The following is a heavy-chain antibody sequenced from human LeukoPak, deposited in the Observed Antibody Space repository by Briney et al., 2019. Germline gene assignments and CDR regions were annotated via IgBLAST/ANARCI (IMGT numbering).Heavy chain of an antibody. Sequence: SETLSLTYTVSDGSISSSSYYWGWIRQPPGKGLEWIGSIYYSGSTYYNPSLKSRVTISVDTSKNQFSLKVSSVTAADTAIYYCASIAAAAPDLYYFDYWGQGTLVTVSS. D-gene: IGHD6-13*01. CDR2: IYYSGST. CDR3: ASIAAAAPDLYYFDY. J-gene: IGHJ4*02. V-gene: IGHV4-39*01. CDR1: DGSISSSSYY.